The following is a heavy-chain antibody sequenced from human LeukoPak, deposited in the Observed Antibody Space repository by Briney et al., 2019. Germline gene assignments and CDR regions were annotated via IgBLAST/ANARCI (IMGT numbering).Heavy chain of an antibody. J-gene: IGHJ4*02. D-gene: IGHD5-24*01. CDR1: GFTVSSNY. Sequence: HAGGSLRLSCAASGFTVSSNYMNWVRQAPGKGLEWVSVIYGGGNIYYPDSVKGRFTISRDNSKKTLYLQMNSLRAEDTAVYYCARGAGYNYPYYFDYWGQGTLVTVSS. CDR3: ARGAGYNYPYYFDY. V-gene: IGHV3-53*01. CDR2: IYGGGNI.